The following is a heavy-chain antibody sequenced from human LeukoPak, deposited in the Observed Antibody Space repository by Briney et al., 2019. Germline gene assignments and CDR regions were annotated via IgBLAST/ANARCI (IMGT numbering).Heavy chain of an antibody. CDR2: ISASGSAT. CDR3: AKDRDGYNRAFDY. Sequence: PGGSLRLSCAASGFIFSNYGMNWVRQAPGKGLEWVAAISASGSATSYADSVRGRFTISRDNSKNTLYLQMNSLKAEDTAVYYCAKDRDGYNRAFDYWGQGTLVTVSS. J-gene: IGHJ4*02. CDR1: GFIFSNYG. V-gene: IGHV3-23*01. D-gene: IGHD5-24*01.